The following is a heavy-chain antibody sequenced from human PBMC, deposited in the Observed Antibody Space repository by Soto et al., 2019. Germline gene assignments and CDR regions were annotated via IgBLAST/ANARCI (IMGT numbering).Heavy chain of an antibody. CDR2: ISPSSGGT. CDR1: GYTFTSYY. V-gene: IGHV1-46*03. D-gene: IGHD6-13*01. J-gene: IGHJ3*01. Sequence: QVQLVQSGAEVKKPGASVRVSCKASGYTFTSYYIHWVRQAPGHGPEWMGMISPSSGGTDYAQKFQGRVTMTMDTSTSTVYMELSSLRSEDTAVYYCTRSIITTAGTDAFDLWGQGTLVTVSS. CDR3: TRSIITTAGTDAFDL.